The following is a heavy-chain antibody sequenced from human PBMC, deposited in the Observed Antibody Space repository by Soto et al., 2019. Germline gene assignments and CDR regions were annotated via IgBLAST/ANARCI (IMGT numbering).Heavy chain of an antibody. CDR3: ARVDCSSTSCYDAFDI. CDR1: GDSVSSNSAA. V-gene: IGHV6-1*01. Sequence: SQTLSLTCAISGDSVSSNSAAWNWIRQSPSRGLEWLGRTYYRSKWYNDYAVSVKSRITINPDTSKNQFSLQLNSVTPEDTAVYYCARVDCSSTSCYDAFDIWGQGTMVTVSS. J-gene: IGHJ3*02. CDR2: TYYRSKWYN. D-gene: IGHD2-2*01.